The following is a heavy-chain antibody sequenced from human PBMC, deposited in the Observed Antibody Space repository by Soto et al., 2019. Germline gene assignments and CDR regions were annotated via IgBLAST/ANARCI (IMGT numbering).Heavy chain of an antibody. CDR2: IIPIFGTA. J-gene: IGHJ4*02. D-gene: IGHD6-13*01. Sequence: SVKVSCKASGYTFTSYGISCVRQAPGQGLEWMGGIIPIFGTANYAQKFQGRVTITADESTSTAYMELSSLRSEDTAVYYCARDRTEAAAGYYYWGQGTLVTVSS. CDR3: ARDRTEAAAGYYY. CDR1: GYTFTSYG. V-gene: IGHV1-69*13.